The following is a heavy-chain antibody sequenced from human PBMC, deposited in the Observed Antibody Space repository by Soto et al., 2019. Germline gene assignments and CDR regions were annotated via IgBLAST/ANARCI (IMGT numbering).Heavy chain of an antibody. D-gene: IGHD3-10*01. CDR2: IWYDGSNK. V-gene: IGHV3-33*01. CDR3: ARERSRITMVRGVIIPDYYYYGMDV. CDR1: GFTFSSYG. Sequence: GGSLRLSCAASGFTFSSYGMHWVRQAPGKGLEWVAVIWYDGSNKYYADSVKGRFTISRDNSKNTLYLQMNSLRAEDTAVYYCARERSRITMVRGVIIPDYYYYGMDVWGQGTTVTVSS. J-gene: IGHJ6*02.